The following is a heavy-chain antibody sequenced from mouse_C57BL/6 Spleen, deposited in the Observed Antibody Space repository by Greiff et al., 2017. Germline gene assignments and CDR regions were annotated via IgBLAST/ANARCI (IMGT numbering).Heavy chain of an antibody. CDR3: AREGDYYGSGFAY. CDR1: GYSITSGYY. V-gene: IGHV3-6*01. J-gene: IGHJ3*01. CDR2: ISYDGSN. D-gene: IGHD1-1*01. Sequence: EVQLVESGPGLVKPSQSLSLTCSVTGYSITSGYYWNWIRQFPGNKLEWMGYISYDGSNNYNPSLKNRISITRDTSKNQFFLKLNSVTTEDTATYYCAREGDYYGSGFAYWGQGTLVTVSA.